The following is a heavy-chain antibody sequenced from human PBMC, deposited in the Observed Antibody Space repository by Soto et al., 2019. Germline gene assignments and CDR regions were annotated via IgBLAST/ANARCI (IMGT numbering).Heavy chain of an antibody. CDR3: AKGPPLDY. CDR2: IAYDGSNK. V-gene: IGHV3-30*18. Sequence: GGSLRLSCAASGFTFSYYSMHWVRQAPGKGLEWVAVIAYDGSNKYYADSVKGRFIISRDNSKNRLYLQMNSLRAEDTAVYYCAKGPPLDYWGQGTLVTVSS. CDR1: GFTFSYYS. J-gene: IGHJ4*02.